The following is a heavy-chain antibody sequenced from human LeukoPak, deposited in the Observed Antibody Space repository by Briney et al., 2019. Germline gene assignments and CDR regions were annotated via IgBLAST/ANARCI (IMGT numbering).Heavy chain of an antibody. CDR2: IRYDGSNK. V-gene: IGHV3-30*02. CDR3: AKDRERYSLYYYMDV. D-gene: IGHD5-18*01. J-gene: IGHJ6*03. CDR1: GFTFSSYG. Sequence: GSLRLSCAASGFTFSSYGMHWVRQAPGKGLEWVAFIRYDGSNKYYADSVKGRFTISRDNSKNTLYLQMNSLRAEDTAVYYCAKDRERYSLYYYMDVWGKGTTVTVSS.